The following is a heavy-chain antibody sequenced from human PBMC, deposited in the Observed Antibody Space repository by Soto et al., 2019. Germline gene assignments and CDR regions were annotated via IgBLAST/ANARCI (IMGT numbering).Heavy chain of an antibody. D-gene: IGHD3-22*01. CDR1: GYTFTSYG. V-gene: IGHV1-18*04. CDR3: ARDAGPYYYDSSGYYYAIYYYYYYGMDV. J-gene: IGHJ6*02. Sequence: WASVKVSCKASGYTFTSYGISWVRQAPGQGLEWMGWISAYNGNTNYAQKLQGRVTMTTDTSTSTAYMELRSLRSDDTAVYYCARDAGPYYYDSSGYYYAIYYYYYYGMDVWGQGTTVTVSS. CDR2: ISAYNGNT.